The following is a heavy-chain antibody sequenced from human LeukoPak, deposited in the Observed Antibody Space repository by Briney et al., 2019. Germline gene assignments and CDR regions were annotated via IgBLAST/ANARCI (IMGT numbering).Heavy chain of an antibody. Sequence: SVKVSCKASGGTFSSYAISWVRQAPGQGLEWMGGIIPIFGTANYAQKFQGRVTITADESTSTAYMELSSLRSEDTAVYYCARSGGGYYDSSGYWFDPWDQGTLVTVSS. J-gene: IGHJ5*02. D-gene: IGHD3-22*01. CDR2: IIPIFGTA. CDR1: GGTFSSYA. CDR3: ARSGGGYYDSSGYWFDP. V-gene: IGHV1-69*13.